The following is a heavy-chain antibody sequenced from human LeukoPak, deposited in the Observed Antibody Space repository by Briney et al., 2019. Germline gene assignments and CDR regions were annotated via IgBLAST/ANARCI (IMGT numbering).Heavy chain of an antibody. V-gene: IGHV3-66*01. Sequence: GGSLRLSCAASGFTVSSNYMSWVRQAPGKGLEWVSVIYSGGSTYYADSVKGRFTISRDNSKNTLYLQMNSLRAEDTAVYYCIKRYYYDSSGYQEDAFDIWGQGTMVTVSS. CDR2: IYSGGST. J-gene: IGHJ3*02. CDR1: GFTVSSNY. D-gene: IGHD3-22*01. CDR3: IKRYYYDSSGYQEDAFDI.